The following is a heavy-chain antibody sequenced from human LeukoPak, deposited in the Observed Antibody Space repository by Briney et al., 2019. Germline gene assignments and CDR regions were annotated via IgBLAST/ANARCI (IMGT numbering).Heavy chain of an antibody. Sequence: ASVKVSCKASGYTFTSNYMHWVRQAPGQGLEWMGIINPNGGSTNYAQKFQGRVTLIRDMSTSTVYMELSSLRSEDTAVYYCARVGSTGPHWFDPWGQGTLVTVSS. V-gene: IGHV1-46*01. CDR1: GYTFTSNY. CDR2: INPNGGST. D-gene: IGHD2-8*02. CDR3: ARVGSTGPHWFDP. J-gene: IGHJ5*02.